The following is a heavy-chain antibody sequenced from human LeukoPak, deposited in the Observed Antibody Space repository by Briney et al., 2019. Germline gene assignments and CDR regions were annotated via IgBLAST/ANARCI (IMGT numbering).Heavy chain of an antibody. CDR1: GFTFSSYA. CDR3: AKEWRFSSSWYQYYFDY. D-gene: IGHD6-13*01. J-gene: IGHJ4*02. V-gene: IGHV3-23*01. CDR2: ISGSGGST. Sequence: GGSLRLSCAASGFTFSSYAMSWVRQAPGKGLEWVSAISGSGGSTYYADSVKGRFTISRDTSTNTLYLQLNSLGVDDTAVYFCAKEWRFSSSWYQYYFDYWGQGTLVTVSS.